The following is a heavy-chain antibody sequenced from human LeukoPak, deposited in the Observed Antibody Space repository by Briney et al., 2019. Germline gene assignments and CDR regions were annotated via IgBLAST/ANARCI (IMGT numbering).Heavy chain of an antibody. CDR3: TRGSIAYYYMDV. Sequence: PSETLSLTCTASGGSISSSSYYWSWIRQPPGKGLEWIGSIYYSGSTNYNPSLKSRVTISVDTSKNQFSLKLSSVTAADTAVYYCTRGSIAYYYMDVWGKGTTVTISS. D-gene: IGHD3-22*01. CDR2: IYYSGST. V-gene: IGHV4-61*01. J-gene: IGHJ6*03. CDR1: GGSISSSSYY.